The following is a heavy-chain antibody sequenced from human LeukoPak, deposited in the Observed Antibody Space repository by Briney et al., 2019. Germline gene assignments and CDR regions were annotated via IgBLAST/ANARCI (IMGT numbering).Heavy chain of an antibody. Sequence: GGSLRLSCAASGFTFSSYWMSWVRQAPGKGLEWVANINKDGGEKYYVDSVKGRFTISRDNAKNSLYLQMNSLRADDTAVYYCVKDSPPRYSGSPPDYWGQGTLVTVSS. CDR1: GFTFSSYW. J-gene: IGHJ4*02. CDR3: VKDSPPRYSGSPPDY. CDR2: INKDGGEK. D-gene: IGHD1-26*01. V-gene: IGHV3-7*03.